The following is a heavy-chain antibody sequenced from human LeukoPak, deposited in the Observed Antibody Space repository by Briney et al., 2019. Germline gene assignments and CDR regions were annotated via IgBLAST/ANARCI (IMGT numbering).Heavy chain of an antibody. CDR3: ARALTGTTSIFHH. Sequence: SETLSLTCTVSGGSISSYYWSWIRQPPGEGLEWIGYISYSGSTKYNPSLKSRVTISVDTSKNQFSLRVTSLTAADTAVYYCARALTGTTSIFHHWGQGTLVTVSS. CDR2: ISYSGST. D-gene: IGHD1-7*01. V-gene: IGHV4-59*01. J-gene: IGHJ1*01. CDR1: GGSISSYY.